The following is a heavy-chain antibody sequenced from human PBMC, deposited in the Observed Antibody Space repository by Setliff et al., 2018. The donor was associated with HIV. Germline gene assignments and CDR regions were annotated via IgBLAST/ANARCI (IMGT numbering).Heavy chain of an antibody. CDR2: INAGNGNT. V-gene: IGHV1-3*01. CDR3: ARAGYSSSSRMYSYYYYYYMDV. CDR1: GYTFTSYA. D-gene: IGHD6-6*01. J-gene: IGHJ6*03. Sequence: ASVKVSCKASGYTFTSYAMHWVRQAPGQRLEWMGWINAGNGNTKYSQKFQGRVTITRDTSARTAYMELSSLRSEEPAVYYCARAGYSSSSRMYSYYYYYYMDVWGKGTTVTVSS.